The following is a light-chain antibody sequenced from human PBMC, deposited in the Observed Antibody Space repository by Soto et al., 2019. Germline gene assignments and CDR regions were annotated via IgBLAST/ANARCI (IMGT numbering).Light chain of an antibody. CDR2: AAS. CDR1: QSISSY. CDR3: QQSYSTPGT. V-gene: IGKV1-39*01. J-gene: IGKJ1*01. Sequence: DIQMTQSPSSLSASVGDRLTITGRASQSISSYLNWYQQKPGKAPKLLIYAASSLQSGVPSRFSRSGSGTDFTLTISSPQPEEFATYYCQQSYSTPGTFGQGTKVDIK.